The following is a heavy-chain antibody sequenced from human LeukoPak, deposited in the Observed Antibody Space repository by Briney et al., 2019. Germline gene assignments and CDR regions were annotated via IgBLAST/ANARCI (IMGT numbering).Heavy chain of an antibody. CDR2: IYYSGST. CDR3: ARGYYDYVWGSYRPKRFDP. J-gene: IGHJ5*02. V-gene: IGHV4-31*11. D-gene: IGHD3-16*02. Sequence: SETLSLTCAVSGGSISSGGYYWSWIRQHPGKGLAWIGYIYYSGSTYYNPSLKSRVTISVDTSKNQFSLKLSSVTAADTAVYYCARGYYDYVWGSYRPKRFDPWGQGTLVTVSS. CDR1: GGSISSGGYY.